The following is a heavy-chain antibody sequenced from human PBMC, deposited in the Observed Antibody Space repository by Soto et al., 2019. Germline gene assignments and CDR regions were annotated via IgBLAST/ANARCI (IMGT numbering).Heavy chain of an antibody. CDR2: IYPGDSDA. Sequence: PGESLKISCKTSGYFFTSYWIAWVRQVPGKGLEWMGIIYPGDSDARYSPSFRGQVNLWTDKPTNTAYLQWNSLKASDSAMYYCAGRMRGDGNNCHLDFWGEGTLVTVSS. V-gene: IGHV5-51*01. CDR1: GYFFTSYW. J-gene: IGHJ4*02. D-gene: IGHD1-1*01. CDR3: AGRMRGDGNNCHLDF.